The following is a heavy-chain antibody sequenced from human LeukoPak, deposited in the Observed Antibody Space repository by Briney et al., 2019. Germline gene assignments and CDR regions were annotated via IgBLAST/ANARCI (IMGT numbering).Heavy chain of an antibody. CDR2: IAPSSGTT. D-gene: IGHD3-10*01. CDR1: GYTFTSNY. Sequence: ASVKVSCKAPGYTFTSNYMHWVRQAPGQGLEWMGVIAPSSGTTSYAQKFQGRVTMTRDTSTSTLYMELSSLTSEDTAVYYCARASGSSAVPFDYWGQGTLVTVSS. V-gene: IGHV1-46*01. J-gene: IGHJ4*02. CDR3: ARASGSSAVPFDY.